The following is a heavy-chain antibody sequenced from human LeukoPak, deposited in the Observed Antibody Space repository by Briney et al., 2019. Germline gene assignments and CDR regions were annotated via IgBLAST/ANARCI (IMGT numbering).Heavy chain of an antibody. V-gene: IGHV3-48*01. J-gene: IGHJ4*02. CDR3: ARVRGGDYGDYVIDY. Sequence: PGGSLRLSCAASGFTFSSYSMNWVRQAPGKGLEWVSYISSSSTIYYADSVKGRFTISRDNAKNSLYLQMNSLRAEDTAVYYCARVRGGDYGDYVIDYWGQGTLVTVSS. CDR2: ISSSSTI. D-gene: IGHD4-17*01. CDR1: GFTFSSYS.